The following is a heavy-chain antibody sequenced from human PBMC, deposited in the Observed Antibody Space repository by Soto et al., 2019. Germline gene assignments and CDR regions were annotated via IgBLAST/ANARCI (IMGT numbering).Heavy chain of an antibody. CDR3: ARVSFGATVTSNWFDP. D-gene: IGHD4-17*01. Sequence: SETLSLTCAVSGGSISSSNWWSWVRQPPGKGLEWIGEIYHSGSTNYNPSLKSRVTISVDKSKNQFSLKLSSVTAADTAVYYCARVSFGATVTSNWFDPWGQGTLVTVSS. V-gene: IGHV4-4*02. CDR2: IYHSGST. CDR1: GGSISSSNW. J-gene: IGHJ5*02.